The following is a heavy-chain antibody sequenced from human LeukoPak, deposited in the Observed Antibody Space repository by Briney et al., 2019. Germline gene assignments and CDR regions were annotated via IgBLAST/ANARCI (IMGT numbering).Heavy chain of an antibody. Sequence: SETLSLTCDVSDYSISTNYFWAWSRPPPGKGLEWIGSIYHSGSTYYNPSLKSRVTISVDTSKNQFSLKVSSVTAADTAVYYCARDVESGRGYYYWGQGILVTVSS. V-gene: IGHV4-38-2*02. CDR1: DYSISTNYF. CDR3: ARDVESGRGYYY. D-gene: IGHD2-15*01. CDR2: IYHSGST. J-gene: IGHJ4*02.